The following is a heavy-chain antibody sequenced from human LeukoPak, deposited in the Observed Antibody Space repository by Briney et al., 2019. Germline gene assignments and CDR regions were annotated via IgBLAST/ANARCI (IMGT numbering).Heavy chain of an antibody. CDR2: MYSGGTT. V-gene: IGHV3-53*01. CDR3: AKDEVTSGSWLAS. D-gene: IGHD3-10*01. CDR1: RFSHSGIQ. J-gene: IGHJ5*01. Sequence: GGSLRLSCAATRFSHSGIQMNWVGQAPGKGLEWVSAMYSGGTTYYADSVTGRFTVSRDTSRNTLFLHMDSLRAEDTAVYYCAKDEVTSGSWLASWGQGTLVIVSS.